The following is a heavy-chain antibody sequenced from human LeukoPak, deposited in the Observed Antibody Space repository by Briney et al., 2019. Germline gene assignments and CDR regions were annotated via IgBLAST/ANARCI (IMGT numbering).Heavy chain of an antibody. CDR2: IYYSGST. CDR1: SGSISNYF. Sequence: SETLSLTCTVSSGSISNYFWSWLRQPPGKELEWIGYIYYSGSTSYNPSLECRVTISVDTSKNQFSLRLTSVTAADTAVYYCARDRRTISSGEAWGPARLATVSS. CDR3: ARDRRTISSGEA. J-gene: IGHJ5*02. V-gene: IGHV4-59*01. D-gene: IGHD6-6*01.